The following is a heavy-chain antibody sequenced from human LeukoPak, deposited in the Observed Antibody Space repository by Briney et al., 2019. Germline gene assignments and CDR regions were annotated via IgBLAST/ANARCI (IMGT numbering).Heavy chain of an antibody. CDR3: ARLTNWNDFDY. CDR1: GYGFTSYW. Sequence: GESLQISCKGSGYGFTSYWIGWVRPMPGKGLEWMGIIYPGDSDTRYSPSFQGQVTISADKSISTAYLQWSSLKASDTAMYYCARLTNWNDFDYWGQGTLVTVSS. CDR2: IYPGDSDT. D-gene: IGHD1-1*01. V-gene: IGHV5-51*01. J-gene: IGHJ4*02.